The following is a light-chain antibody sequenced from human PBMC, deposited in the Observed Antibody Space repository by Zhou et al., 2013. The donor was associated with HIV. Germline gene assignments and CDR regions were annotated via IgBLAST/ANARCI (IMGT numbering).Light chain of an antibody. CDR3: LKYNSAPKT. V-gene: IGKV1-27*01. Sequence: DIQLTQSPSSLSASVGDRVTITCRASQDINTYLAWYQQKPGGVPSLLIYAASILHSGVPSRFSGSGSGTDFTLTISSLQPEDVASYYCLKYNSAPKTFGQGTRVEIK. CDR1: QDINTY. CDR2: AAS. J-gene: IGKJ1*01.